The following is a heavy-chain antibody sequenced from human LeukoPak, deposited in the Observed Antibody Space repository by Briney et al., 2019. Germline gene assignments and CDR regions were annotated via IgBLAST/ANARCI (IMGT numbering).Heavy chain of an antibody. J-gene: IGHJ4*02. CDR2: TSGSGGST. CDR1: GFTFSSYA. Sequence: GGSLRLSCAASGFTFSSYAMSWVRQAPGKGLEWVSATSGSGGSTYYADSVKGRFTISRDNSKNTLYLQMNSLRAEDTAVYYCXXXXXXSRSPFDYWGQGTLVTVSS. CDR3: XXXXXXSRSPFDY. V-gene: IGHV3-23*01.